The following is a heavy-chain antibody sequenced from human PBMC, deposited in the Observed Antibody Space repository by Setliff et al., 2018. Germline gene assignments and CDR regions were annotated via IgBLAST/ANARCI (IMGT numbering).Heavy chain of an antibody. CDR1: GYTFTAYD. CDR2: INGVNGNT. D-gene: IGHD5-18*01. CDR3: AREGVDTRSSTDYRYYMDV. Sequence: ASVKVSCKASGYTFTAYDIHWMRQAPGQSLEWMGWINGVNGNTKYSQNFQGRVTMARETSTSTVYMQLSSLRSDDTAVYYCAREGVDTRSSTDYRYYMDVWGQGTTVTVSS. V-gene: IGHV1-3*01. J-gene: IGHJ6*03.